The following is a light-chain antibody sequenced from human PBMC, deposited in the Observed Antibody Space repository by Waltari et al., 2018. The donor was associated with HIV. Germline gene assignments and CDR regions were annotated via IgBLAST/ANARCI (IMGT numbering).Light chain of an antibody. Sequence: QSALTQPASVSGSPGPSIPISCPGTRSDVWTYNLVPWYQQHPGKAPKRMIYAGSKRPSGVSNRFSGSKSGNTASLTISGLQAEDEADYYCCSYAGSSTLEVFGGGTKLTVL. V-gene: IGLV2-23*01. CDR2: AGS. CDR3: CSYAGSSTLEV. CDR1: RSDVWTYNL. J-gene: IGLJ2*01.